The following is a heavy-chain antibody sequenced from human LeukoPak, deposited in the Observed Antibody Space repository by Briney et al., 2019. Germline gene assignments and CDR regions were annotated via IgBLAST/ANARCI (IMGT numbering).Heavy chain of an antibody. CDR3: ARDPRAYCSSTSCYAFDY. V-gene: IGHV3-30*04. CDR2: VSYDGSNI. D-gene: IGHD2-2*01. J-gene: IGHJ4*02. Sequence: GGSLRLSCAASGFTFSDYALHWDRQAPGKGREWVAVVSYDGSNIYYADSGKGRFTISRDTSKNTLYLQMNSLRAEDTAVYYCARDPRAYCSSTSCYAFDYWGQGTLVTVSS. CDR1: GFTFSDYA.